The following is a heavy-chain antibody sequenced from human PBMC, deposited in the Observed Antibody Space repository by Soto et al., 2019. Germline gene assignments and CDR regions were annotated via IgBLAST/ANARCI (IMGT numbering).Heavy chain of an antibody. CDR2: IYHSGST. CDR3: ARTPNGYGDYYFDY. CDR1: GYSISSGYY. J-gene: IGHJ4*02. Sequence: SETLSLTCAVSGYSISSGYYWGWIRQPPGKGLEWIGNIYHSGSTYYNPSLKSRVTISVDTSKNQFSLKLSSVTAADTAVYYCARTPNGYGDYYFDYWGQGSLVTVYS. D-gene: IGHD4-17*01. V-gene: IGHV4-38-2*01.